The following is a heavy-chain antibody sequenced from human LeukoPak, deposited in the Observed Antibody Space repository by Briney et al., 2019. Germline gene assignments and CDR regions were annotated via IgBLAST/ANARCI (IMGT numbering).Heavy chain of an antibody. V-gene: IGHV4-34*01. CDR3: ARGNENYGDYAC. J-gene: IGHJ4*02. Sequence: SETLSLTCAVYGGSFSGYYWSWIRQPPGKGLEWIGEINHSGSTNYNPSLKSRVTISVDTSKNQFSLKLSSVTAADTAVYYCARGNENYGDYACWGQGTLVTVSS. CDR1: GGSFSGYY. D-gene: IGHD4-17*01. CDR2: INHSGST.